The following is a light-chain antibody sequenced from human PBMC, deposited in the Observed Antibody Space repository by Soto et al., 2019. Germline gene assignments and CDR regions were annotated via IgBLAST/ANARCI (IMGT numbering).Light chain of an antibody. CDR3: GSFTPNKNRQ. J-gene: IGLJ2*01. V-gene: IGLV2-14*01. CDR2: GVT. Sequence: QSALSQPASVSGSPGQSITMSCTGRISDFVDDKYVSWYQQQPGKGPNLLIYGVTNRPSGVSNRFSGSKSGNTACLTIYGLQVEYEADYFCGSFTPNKNRQVGGEPQLTVL. CDR1: ISDFVDDKY.